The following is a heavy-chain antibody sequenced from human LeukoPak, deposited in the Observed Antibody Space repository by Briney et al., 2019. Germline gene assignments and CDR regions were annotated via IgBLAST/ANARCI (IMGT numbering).Heavy chain of an antibody. CDR1: GYTLTVLS. Sequence: ASVKVSCKVSGYTLTVLSMHWVRQAPGKGLEWMGGFDLEDGETIYAQKFQGRVTMTEDTSTDTAYMELSSLRSEDTAVYYCATSITMIVVVILDYWGQGALVTVSS. CDR2: FDLEDGET. J-gene: IGHJ4*02. V-gene: IGHV1-24*01. CDR3: ATSITMIVVVILDY. D-gene: IGHD3-22*01.